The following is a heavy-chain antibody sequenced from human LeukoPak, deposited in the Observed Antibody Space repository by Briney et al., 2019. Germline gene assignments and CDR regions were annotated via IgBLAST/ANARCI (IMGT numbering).Heavy chain of an antibody. V-gene: IGHV3-30*02. D-gene: IGHD3-9*01. J-gene: IGHJ4*02. CDR1: GFTFSSYG. CDR3: TTSSRKHDTH. Sequence: GGSLRLSCAASGFTFSSYGMHWVRQAPGKGLEWVAFIRYDGSNKYYADSVKGRFTISRDNSKNTLYLQMNSLKTEDTAVYYCTTSSRKHDTHWGQGTLVTVSS. CDR2: IRYDGSNK.